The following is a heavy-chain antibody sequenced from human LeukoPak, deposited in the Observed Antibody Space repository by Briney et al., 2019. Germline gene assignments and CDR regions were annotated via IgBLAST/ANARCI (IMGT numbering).Heavy chain of an antibody. Sequence: GASVKVSCKVSGYTLTELSMHWVRQAPGKGLEWMGGFHPEDGETIYAQKFQGRVTMTEDTSTDTAYMELSRLRSEDTAVYYCATISVEMATRVTYYFDYWGQGTLVTVSS. D-gene: IGHD5-24*01. CDR3: ATISVEMATRVTYYFDY. J-gene: IGHJ4*02. V-gene: IGHV1-24*01. CDR1: GYTLTELS. CDR2: FHPEDGET.